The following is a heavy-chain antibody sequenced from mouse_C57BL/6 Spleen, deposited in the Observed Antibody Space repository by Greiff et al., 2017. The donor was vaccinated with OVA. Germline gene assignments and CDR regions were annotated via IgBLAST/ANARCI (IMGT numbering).Heavy chain of an antibody. CDR1: GYTFTSYW. CDR3: ARGGLIYDEKATPFAY. CDR2: IDPHSGGT. Sequence: QVQLQQPGAELVKPGASVKLSCKASGYTFTSYWMHWVKQRPGRGLEWIGRIDPHSGGTKYTEKFKSKATLTVDKPSSTAYMQLSSLTSEDSAVYYCARGGLIYDEKATPFAYWGQGTLVTVSA. D-gene: IGHD2-3*01. V-gene: IGHV1-72*01. J-gene: IGHJ3*01.